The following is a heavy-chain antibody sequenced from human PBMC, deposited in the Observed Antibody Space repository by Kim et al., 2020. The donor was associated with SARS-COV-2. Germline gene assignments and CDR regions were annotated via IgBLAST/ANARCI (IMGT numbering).Heavy chain of an antibody. V-gene: IGHV4-4*07. D-gene: IGHD2-15*01. Sequence: SETLSLTCTVSGGSISSYYWSWIRQPAGKGLEWIGRINTSGSTKYNPSLKSRVTMSVDTSKNQFSLNLSSVTAADTAVYYCSGASGGNTQFDIWGQGTLVTVSS. J-gene: IGHJ4*02. CDR1: GGSISSYY. CDR2: INTSGST. CDR3: SGASGGNTQFDI.